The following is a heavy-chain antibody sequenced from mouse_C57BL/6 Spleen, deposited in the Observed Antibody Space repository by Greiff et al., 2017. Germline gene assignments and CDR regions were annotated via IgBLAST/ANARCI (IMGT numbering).Heavy chain of an antibody. CDR3: ARTKEGSSSLDV. CDR1: GYTFTSYW. V-gene: IGHV1-50*01. CDR2: IDPSGSYT. J-gene: IGHJ1*03. Sequence: QVQLQQPGAELVKPGASVKLSCKASGYTFTSYWMQWVKQRPGQGLEWIGEIDPSGSYTNYNQKFKGKATLTVDTSSSTAYMQLSSLTSEDSAVYYCARTKEGSSSLDVWGTGTTVTVSS. D-gene: IGHD1-1*01.